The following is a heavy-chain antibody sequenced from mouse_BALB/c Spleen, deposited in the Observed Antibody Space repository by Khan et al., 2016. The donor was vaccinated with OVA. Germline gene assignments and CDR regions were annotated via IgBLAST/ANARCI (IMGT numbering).Heavy chain of an antibody. V-gene: IGHV5-4*02. CDR3: ARGFYGNPFAY. J-gene: IGHJ3*01. D-gene: IGHD2-1*01. Sequence: EVELVESGGDLVKPGGSLKLSCAASGFTFSDYYMYWVRQTPETRLEWVATISDGGTYTYYPDSVKGRLTISRDDARNDLYLPMTSLKSEDTAMYYCARGFYGNPFAYWGQGTLVTVSA. CDR2: ISDGGTYT. CDR1: GFTFSDYY.